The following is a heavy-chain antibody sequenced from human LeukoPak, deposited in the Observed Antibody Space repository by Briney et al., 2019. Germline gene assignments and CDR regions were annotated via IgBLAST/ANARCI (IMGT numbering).Heavy chain of an antibody. D-gene: IGHD3-9*01. CDR3: TLNLIRYFDWLPSDH. CDR2: IYSDNT. V-gene: IGHV3-66*03. J-gene: IGHJ4*02. Sequence: GGSLSLSRTVSGFTVSSNSMSWVRQAPGKGLEWVSFIYSDNTHYPDSVKGRFTISRDTSKNPLYLQMNSLRAEDTAVYYCTLNLIRYFDWLPSDHWGQGTLVTVSS. CDR1: GFTVSSNS.